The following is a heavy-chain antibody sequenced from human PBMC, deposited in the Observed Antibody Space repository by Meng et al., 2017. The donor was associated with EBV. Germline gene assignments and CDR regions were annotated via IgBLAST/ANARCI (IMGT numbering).Heavy chain of an antibody. CDR1: GDSISDYY. CDR3: ARVNSDCGGVMCYKGWFDP. CDR2: IHYSGST. D-gene: IGHD2-21*01. V-gene: IGHV4-59*08. Sequence: QLQESGPGLVKPSENLAITLTCAGDSISDYYWSWIRQPPGKGLEWIGYIHYSGSTYYNPCLMSRITISVDMSRNQFSLRLTSVTSADMAVYYCARVNSDCGGVMCYKGWFDPWGQGTLVTVSS. J-gene: IGHJ5*02.